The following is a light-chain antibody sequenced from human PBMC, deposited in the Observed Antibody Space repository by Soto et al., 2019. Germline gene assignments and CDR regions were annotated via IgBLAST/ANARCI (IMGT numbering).Light chain of an antibody. V-gene: IGKV3-20*01. CDR1: QTVSNNY. J-gene: IGKJ4*01. CDR3: QQFSSYPLT. CDR2: GAS. Sequence: EMVLTQSPGTLSLSPGERPTLSCRASQTVSNNYLAWYQQNPGQAPRLLIYGASNRATGIPDRFSGSGSGTDFTLTISRLEPEDFAVYYCQQFSSYPLTFGGGTKV.